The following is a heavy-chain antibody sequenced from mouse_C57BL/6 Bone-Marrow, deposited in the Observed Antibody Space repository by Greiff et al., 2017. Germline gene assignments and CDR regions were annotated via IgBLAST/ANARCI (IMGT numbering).Heavy chain of an antibody. J-gene: IGHJ3*01. CDR2: IDPENGDT. V-gene: IGHV14-4*01. CDR3: TTGGDEAY. Sequence: VQLQQSGAELVRPGASVKLSCTASGFNIKDDYMHWVKQRPEQGLEWIGWIDPENGDTEYASKVQGKATITADTSSNTAYLQLSSLTSEDTAVYYCTTGGDEAYWGQGTLVTVSA. D-gene: IGHD3-3*01. CDR1: GFNIKDDY.